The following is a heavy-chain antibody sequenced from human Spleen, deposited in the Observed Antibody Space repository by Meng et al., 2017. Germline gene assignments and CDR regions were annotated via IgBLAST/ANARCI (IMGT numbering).Heavy chain of an antibody. Sequence: QVPLQQWGAGLLNPSETLSLTCAVSGGSLSGDYWSWIRQPPGKGLEWIGEINHRGRTTYNPSLKSRVTISIDTSEKQFSLNLTSVTAADTAVYYCARDAGDFWGQGTLVTVSS. CDR1: GGSLSGDY. CDR3: ARDAGDF. CDR2: INHRGRT. J-gene: IGHJ4*02. V-gene: IGHV4-34*01.